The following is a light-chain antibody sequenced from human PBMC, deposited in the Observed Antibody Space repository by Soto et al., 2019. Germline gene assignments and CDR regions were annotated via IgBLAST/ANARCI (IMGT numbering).Light chain of an antibody. CDR2: DAS. CDR1: QSVSSY. CDR3: QQRSNWPWT. J-gene: IGKJ1*01. Sequence: ETVLTQSTATLSLSPGERATLPCRASQSVSSYLAWYQQKPGQAPRLLIYDASNRATGIPGTFSGSGSGTHFTITISSLEPEDFAVYYCQQRSNWPWTFGQGTKVEIK. V-gene: IGKV3-11*01.